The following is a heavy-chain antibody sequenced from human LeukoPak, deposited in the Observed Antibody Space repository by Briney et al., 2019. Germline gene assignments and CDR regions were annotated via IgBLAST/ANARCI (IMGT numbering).Heavy chain of an antibody. D-gene: IGHD3-3*01. CDR2: INHSGST. CDR1: GGSFSGYY. J-gene: IGHJ5*02. V-gene: IGHV4-34*01. CDR3: ARDGYYDFWSGYYLDIGWFDP. Sequence: PSETLSLTCAVYGGSFSGYYWSWIRQPPGKGLEWIGEINHSGSTNYNPSLKSRVTISVDTSKNQFSLKLSSVTAADTAVYYCARDGYYDFWSGYYLDIGWFDPWGQGTLVTVSS.